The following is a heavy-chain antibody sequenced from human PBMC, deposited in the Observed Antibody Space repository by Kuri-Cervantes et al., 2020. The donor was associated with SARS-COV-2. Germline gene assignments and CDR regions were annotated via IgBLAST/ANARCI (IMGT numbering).Heavy chain of an antibody. Sequence: GGSLRLSCTASGFTFGDYAMSWFRQAPGKGLEWVGFIRSKAYGGTTEYAASVKGRFTISRDDSKSIAYLQMNSLKTEDTAVYYCSLTAIRFRSKTMFDYWGQGTLVTVSS. V-gene: IGHV3-49*03. CDR3: SLTAIRFRSKTMFDY. D-gene: IGHD2-21*02. J-gene: IGHJ4*02. CDR1: GFTFGDYA. CDR2: IRSKAYGGTT.